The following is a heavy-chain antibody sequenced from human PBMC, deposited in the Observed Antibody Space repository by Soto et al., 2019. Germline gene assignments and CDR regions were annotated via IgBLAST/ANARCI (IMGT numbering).Heavy chain of an antibody. Sequence: QEQLVQSGAEVKKHGSSVKVSCKVSGGTFNTFAISWVRQAPGQGLEWMGGIIPIFNTAKYAQKFQGRVTITADKSTSTVHMELSSLRSEDTAVYYCARQTVSSGWHYGNWFDPWGQGTLVTVSS. CDR2: IIPIFNTA. CDR1: GGTFNTFA. V-gene: IGHV1-69*06. J-gene: IGHJ5*02. CDR3: ARQTVSSGWHYGNWFDP. D-gene: IGHD6-19*01.